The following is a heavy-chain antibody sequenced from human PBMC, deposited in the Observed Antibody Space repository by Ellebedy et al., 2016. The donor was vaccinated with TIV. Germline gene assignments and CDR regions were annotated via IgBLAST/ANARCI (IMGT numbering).Heavy chain of an antibody. CDR2: ISHSGYYI. D-gene: IGHD5-18*01. CDR1: GFTFSTYS. CDR3: ASSTVHTPDFFSFDH. Sequence: GESLKISCAASGFTFSTYSMNWVRQAPGKGLEWVSSISHSGYYIYYADSLKGRFTIARDNATNSLFLQVNSLRAEDTAVYYCASSTVHTPDFFSFDHWGQGTLVTVSS. J-gene: IGHJ4*02. V-gene: IGHV3-21*01.